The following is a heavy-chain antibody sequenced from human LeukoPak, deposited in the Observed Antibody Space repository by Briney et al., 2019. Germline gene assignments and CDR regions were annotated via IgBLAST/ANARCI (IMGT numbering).Heavy chain of an antibody. Sequence: PGRSLRLSCAASGFTFSSYAMHWVRQAPGKGLEWVAVISYDGNNKYYADSVKGRFAISRDNSKNTLYLQMNSLRAEDTAVYYCARGEWLQSHIDYWGQGTLVTVSS. D-gene: IGHD5-24*01. CDR3: ARGEWLQSHIDY. CDR1: GFTFSSYA. V-gene: IGHV3-30*09. J-gene: IGHJ4*02. CDR2: ISYDGNNK.